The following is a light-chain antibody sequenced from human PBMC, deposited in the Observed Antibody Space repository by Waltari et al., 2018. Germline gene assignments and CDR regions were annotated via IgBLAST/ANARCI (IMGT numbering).Light chain of an antibody. CDR2: DDQ. V-gene: IGLV1-51*01. CDR3: GAWDGSLTLYV. CDR1: HSNLGQHY. J-gene: IGLJ1*01. Sequence: SVLTQTPSVSAAPGQRVTIPCSGSHSNLGQHYVSWYQQLPGAAPKLIISDDQKRPSGTPDRFSGSKSGTSATLAITGLQTEDEADYFCGAWDGSLTLYVFGPGTRVTVL.